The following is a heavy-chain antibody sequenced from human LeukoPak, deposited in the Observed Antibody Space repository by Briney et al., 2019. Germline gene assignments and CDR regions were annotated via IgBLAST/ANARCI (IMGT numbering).Heavy chain of an antibody. Sequence: PGGSLRLSCAASGFTFSSYAMSWVRQAPGKGLEWVSAIGGSGGSTYYADSVKGRFTISRDNSKNTLYLQMNSLRAEDTAVYYCAKGVYDILTGYYNGPYYYFDYWGQGTLVTVSS. V-gene: IGHV3-23*01. CDR1: GFTFSSYA. D-gene: IGHD3-9*01. J-gene: IGHJ4*02. CDR2: IGGSGGST. CDR3: AKGVYDILTGYYNGPYYYFDY.